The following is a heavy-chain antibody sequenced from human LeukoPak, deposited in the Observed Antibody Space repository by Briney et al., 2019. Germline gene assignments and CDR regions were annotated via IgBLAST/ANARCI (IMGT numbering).Heavy chain of an antibody. Sequence: GESLKISCKGLGYSFSIYWIAWVRQMPGKGLEWMGRIDPADSYTKYSPSFQGHVTISADKSTSTAYLQWSSLKASDTAMYYCARHGSSGTYGLWGQGTLVTVSA. CDR3: ARHGSSGTYGL. J-gene: IGHJ4*02. CDR1: GYSFSIYW. CDR2: IDPADSYT. V-gene: IGHV5-10-1*01. D-gene: IGHD1-26*01.